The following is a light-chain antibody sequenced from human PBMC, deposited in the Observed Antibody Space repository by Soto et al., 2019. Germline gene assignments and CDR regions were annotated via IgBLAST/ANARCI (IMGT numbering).Light chain of an antibody. CDR1: QIIGNY. CDR2: KAS. J-gene: IGKJ1*01. Sequence: DIQMTQSPSTLSASVGDRVSITCRASQIIGNYLAWFQQTPGEAPKLLIYKASSLHGGVPSRFSGGGSGTEFTLTISGLQPDDFATYYCQQYHGYPRTFGPGTRVEI. CDR3: QQYHGYPRT. V-gene: IGKV1-5*03.